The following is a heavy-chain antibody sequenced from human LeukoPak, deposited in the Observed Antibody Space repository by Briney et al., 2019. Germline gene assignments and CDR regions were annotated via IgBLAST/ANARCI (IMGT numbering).Heavy chain of an antibody. CDR2: ISGSGGST. J-gene: IGHJ4*02. CDR3: ARVQYGGNFLRKTGLDY. D-gene: IGHD4-23*01. CDR1: GFTFSSYA. Sequence: PGGSLRLSCAASGFTFSSYAMSWVRQAPGKGLEWVSAISGSGGSTYYGDSVKGRFTISRDNAKNSLYLQMNSLRAEDTAVYYCARVQYGGNFLRKTGLDYWGQGTLVTVSS. V-gene: IGHV3-23*01.